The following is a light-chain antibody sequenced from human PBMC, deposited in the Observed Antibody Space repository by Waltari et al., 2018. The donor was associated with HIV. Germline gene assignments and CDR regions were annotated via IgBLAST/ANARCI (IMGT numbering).Light chain of an antibody. CDR3: QSFDTSLRGLRV. CDR1: SPNLGSGFD. CDR2: GDS. V-gene: IGLV1-40*01. J-gene: IGLJ3*02. Sequence: QSLLTQPPSVSGAPGHNVTISCTGTSPNLGSGFDVHWYQFLPGIAPKLLLYGDSIRPSGVPDRFSGSKTDTTASLAITGLQAEDDGEYVCQSFDTSLRGLRVFGGGTQLTVL.